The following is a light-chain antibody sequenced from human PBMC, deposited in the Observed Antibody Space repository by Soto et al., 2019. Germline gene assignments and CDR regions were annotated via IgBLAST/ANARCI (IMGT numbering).Light chain of an antibody. Sequence: QSVLTQPASVSGSPGQSITISCTGTSSDVGAYDFVSWYQQHPDKAPKLMIYEVRNRPSGVSNRFSGSKSVNTATLTISGLQAEDEADYYCSSYTTSSTRVFGTVTKVTV. CDR3: SSYTTSSTRV. CDR2: EVR. V-gene: IGLV2-14*03. CDR1: SSDVGAYDF. J-gene: IGLJ1*01.